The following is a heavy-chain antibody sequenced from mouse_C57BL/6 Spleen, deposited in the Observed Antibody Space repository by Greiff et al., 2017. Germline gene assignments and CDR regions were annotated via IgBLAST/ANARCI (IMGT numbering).Heavy chain of an antibody. Sequence: VKLLESGAELARPGASVKLSCKASGYTFTSSGISWVKQRTGQGLEWIGEIYPRSGNTYYNEKFQGKATLTADKSSSTAYMELRSRTSEDSAVDCCARLDKGYPSGIAYGGQGTVVTVSA. V-gene: IGHV1-81*01. CDR1: GYTFTSSG. D-gene: IGHD2-2*01. J-gene: IGHJ3*01. CDR2: IYPRSGNT. CDR3: ARLDKGYPSGIAY.